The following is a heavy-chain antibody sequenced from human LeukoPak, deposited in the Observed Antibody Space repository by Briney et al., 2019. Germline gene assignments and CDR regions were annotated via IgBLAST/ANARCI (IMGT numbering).Heavy chain of an antibody. CDR1: GYTFTGYY. Sequence: GASVKVSCKASGYTFTGYYMHWVRQAPGQGLEWMGWINPNSGGTNYAQKFQGRVTMTRDTSISTAYMELSRLRSDDTAVYYCARAAYYYGSGSYYILNWFDAWGQGTLVTVSS. V-gene: IGHV1-2*02. CDR3: ARAAYYYGSGSYYILNWFDA. J-gene: IGHJ5*02. CDR2: INPNSGGT. D-gene: IGHD3-10*01.